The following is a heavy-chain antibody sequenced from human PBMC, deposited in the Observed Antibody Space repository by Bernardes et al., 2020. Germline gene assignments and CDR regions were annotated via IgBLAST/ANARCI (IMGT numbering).Heavy chain of an antibody. D-gene: IGHD3-10*01. CDR3: ARGPRFGELYYDY. V-gene: IGHV4-59*01. CDR2: TYYSGST. Sequence: SETLSLTCTVSGGSISSYYWSWIRQPPGKGLEWIGYTYYSGSTNYNPSLKSRVTISVDTSKNQFSLKLSSVTAADTAVYYCARGPRFGELYYDYWGQGTLVTVYS. CDR1: GGSISSYY. J-gene: IGHJ4*02.